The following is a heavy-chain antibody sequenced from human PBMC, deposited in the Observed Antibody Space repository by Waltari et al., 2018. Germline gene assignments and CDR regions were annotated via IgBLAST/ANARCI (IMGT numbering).Heavy chain of an antibody. CDR3: ARGLDSSRDGYYMDV. V-gene: IGHV1-2*02. J-gene: IGHJ6*03. D-gene: IGHD6-13*01. CDR2: INPNSGGT. Sequence: QVQLVQSGAEVKKPGASVKVSCKASGYTFTGYHMHWVRQAPGQGLEWMGWINPNSGGTNYAQKFQGRVTMTRDTSISTAYMELSRLRSDDTAVYYCARGLDSSRDGYYMDVWGKGTTVTISS. CDR1: GYTFTGYH.